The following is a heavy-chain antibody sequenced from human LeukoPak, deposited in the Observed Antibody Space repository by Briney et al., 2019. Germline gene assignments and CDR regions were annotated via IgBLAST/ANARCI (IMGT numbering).Heavy chain of an antibody. Sequence: ASVKVSCKASGYTFTSYGISWVRQAPGQGLEWMGIINPSGGSTSYAQKFQGRVTMTRDTSTSTVYMELSSLRSEDTAVYYCARDPGNIEVATIIYYYGMDVWGQGTTVTVSS. V-gene: IGHV1-46*01. CDR1: GYTFTSYG. D-gene: IGHD5-12*01. CDR3: ARDPGNIEVATIIYYYGMDV. CDR2: INPSGGST. J-gene: IGHJ6*02.